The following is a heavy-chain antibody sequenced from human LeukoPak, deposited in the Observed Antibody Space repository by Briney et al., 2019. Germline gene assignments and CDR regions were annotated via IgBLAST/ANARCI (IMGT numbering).Heavy chain of an antibody. CDR3: ARKAAGWGVLDH. D-gene: IGHD3-10*01. Sequence: GGSLRLSCAASGFIFETYWMNWVRQVPGEGLEWVANMKHDGSEEYYVESVKGRFIISRDNANKLLCLQMNSLRAEDTAIYYCARKAAGWGVLDHWGQGLLVTVSS. V-gene: IGHV3-7*03. CDR2: MKHDGSEE. CDR1: GFIFETYW. J-gene: IGHJ4*02.